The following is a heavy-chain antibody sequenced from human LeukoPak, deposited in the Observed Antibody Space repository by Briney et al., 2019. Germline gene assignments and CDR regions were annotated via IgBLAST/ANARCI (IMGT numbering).Heavy chain of an antibody. CDR2: IYTSGST. CDR1: GGSISSYY. D-gene: IGHD3-9*01. V-gene: IGHV4-4*07. Sequence: SETLSLTCTVSGGSISSYYWSWIRQPAGKGLEWIGRIYTSGSTNYNPSLKSRVTMSVDTSKNQFSLKLSSVTAADTAVYYCARGRHYDILTGYSRPPSYYYYMDVWGKGTTVTISS. CDR3: ARGRHYDILTGYSRPPSYYYYMDV. J-gene: IGHJ6*03.